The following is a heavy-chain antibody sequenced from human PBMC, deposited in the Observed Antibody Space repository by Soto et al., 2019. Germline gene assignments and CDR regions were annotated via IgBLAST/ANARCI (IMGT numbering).Heavy chain of an antibody. V-gene: IGHV3-23*01. J-gene: IGHJ5*02. D-gene: IGHD1-1*01. Sequence: EVQLLESGGGLVQPGGSLSLSCAASGFNFNTYSMSWVRQAPGKGLEWVSAISDNGGRTYYPDSVKGRFTISRDNSRNTVYLQMNSLRVEDTAVYYCAKEPQSNGWFDPWGQGTLVTVSS. CDR1: GFNFNTYS. CDR2: ISDNGGRT. CDR3: AKEPQSNGWFDP.